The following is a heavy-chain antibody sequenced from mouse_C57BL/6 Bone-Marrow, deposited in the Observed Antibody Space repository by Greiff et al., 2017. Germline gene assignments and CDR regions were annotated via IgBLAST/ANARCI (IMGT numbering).Heavy chain of an antibody. J-gene: IGHJ3*01. Sequence: QVQLQQPGAELVKPGASVKLSCKASGYTFTSYWMQWVKQRPGQGLEWIGEIDPSDSYTNYNQQFKGKATLTVDTSSSTAYMQLSSLTSEDSAVYYCARWKGAWFAYWGQGTLVTVSA. CDR1: GYTFTSYW. CDR2: IDPSDSYT. V-gene: IGHV1-50*01. CDR3: ARWKGAWFAY.